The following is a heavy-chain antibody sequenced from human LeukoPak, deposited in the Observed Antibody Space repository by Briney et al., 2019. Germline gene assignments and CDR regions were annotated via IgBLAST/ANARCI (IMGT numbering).Heavy chain of an antibody. V-gene: IGHV3-21*01. CDR1: GFTFSSYT. J-gene: IGHJ4*02. D-gene: IGHD1-1*01. CDR2: ISGSNSYI. CDR3: ARALTTLTYEGY. Sequence: GGSLRLSCAASGFTFSSYTMHWIRQAPGKGLEWVSSISGSNSYIFYADSVKGRFTVSRDNAKDSLYLQMNSLRAEDTAVYYCARALTTLTYEGYWGQGTLVTASS.